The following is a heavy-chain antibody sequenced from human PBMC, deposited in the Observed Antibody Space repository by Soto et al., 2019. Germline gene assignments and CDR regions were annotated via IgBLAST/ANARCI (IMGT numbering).Heavy chain of an antibody. V-gene: IGHV1-69*13. CDR1: GGTFSSYA. D-gene: IGHD4-4*01. J-gene: IGHJ5*02. CDR2: IIPIFGTA. Sequence: ASVKVSCKASGGTFSSYAISWVRQAPGQGLEWMGGIIPIFGTANYAQKFQGRVTITADESTSTAYMELSSLRSEDTAVYYCARCNYVFGWFDPWGQGTLVTVSS. CDR3: ARCNYVFGWFDP.